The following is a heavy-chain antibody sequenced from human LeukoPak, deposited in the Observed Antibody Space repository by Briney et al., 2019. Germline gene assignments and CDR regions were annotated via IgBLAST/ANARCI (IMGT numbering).Heavy chain of an antibody. CDR1: GGTFSSYA. J-gene: IGHJ3*02. CDR2: IIPIFGTA. V-gene: IGHV1-69*06. Sequence: ASVKVSCKASGGTFSSYAISWVRQAPGQGLEWMGGIIPIFGTANYAQKFQGRVTITADKSTSTAYMELSSLRSEDTAVYYCARVWDDSSGYSTPGAFDIWGQGTMVTVSS. D-gene: IGHD3-22*01. CDR3: ARVWDDSSGYSTPGAFDI.